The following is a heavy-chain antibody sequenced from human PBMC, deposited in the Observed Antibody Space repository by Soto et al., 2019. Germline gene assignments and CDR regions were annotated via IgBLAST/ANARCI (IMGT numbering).Heavy chain of an antibody. CDR1: GFSFSSYA. Sequence: GGSLRLSCAASGFSFSSYAMSWVRQAPGKGLECVSAISASGATTYYADAVKGRFTISRDNSKSTLYLQMNSLGADDTAVYYCGGRSSAWHDYWGQGTLVTVSS. CDR2: ISASGATT. CDR3: GGRSSAWHDY. D-gene: IGHD6-19*01. J-gene: IGHJ4*02. V-gene: IGHV3-23*01.